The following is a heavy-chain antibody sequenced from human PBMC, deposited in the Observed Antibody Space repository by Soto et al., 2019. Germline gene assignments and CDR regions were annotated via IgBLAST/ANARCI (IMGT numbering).Heavy chain of an antibody. CDR3: ARGVPGGGANWKFDPPFDY. CDR1: GGSFSGYY. CDR2: INHSGST. D-gene: IGHD1-1*01. V-gene: IGHV4-34*01. Sequence: SETLSLTCAVYGGSFSGYYWSWIRQPPGKGLEWIGEINHSGSTNYNPSLKSRVTISVDTSKNQFSLKLSSVTAADTAVYYCARGVPGGGANWKFDPPFDYWGQGTLVTVSS. J-gene: IGHJ4*02.